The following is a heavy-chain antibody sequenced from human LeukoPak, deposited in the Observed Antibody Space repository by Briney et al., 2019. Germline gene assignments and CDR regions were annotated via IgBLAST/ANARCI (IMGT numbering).Heavy chain of an antibody. D-gene: IGHD1-26*01. V-gene: IGHV4-39*07. Sequence: SETLSLTCTVSGYSISSSSYYWGWIRQPPGKGLEWIGSIYYSGSTYYNPSLKSRVTISVDTSKNQFSLKLSSVTAADTAVYYCARDEVVGAIFDYWGQGTLVTVSS. J-gene: IGHJ4*02. CDR2: IYYSGST. CDR3: ARDEVVGAIFDY. CDR1: GYSISSSSYY.